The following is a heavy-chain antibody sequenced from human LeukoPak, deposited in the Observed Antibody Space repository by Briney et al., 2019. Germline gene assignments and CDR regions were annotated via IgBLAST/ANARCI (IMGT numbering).Heavy chain of an antibody. CDR1: GFTFSSYA. CDR3: AKDSSGWYFDY. J-gene: IGHJ4*01. CDR2: ISYDGSNK. D-gene: IGHD6-19*01. Sequence: ALRLSCAASGFTFSSYAMHWVRQAPGKGLEWVAVISYDGSNKYYADSVKGRFTISRDNSKNTLYLQMNSLRAEDTAVYYCAKDSSGWYFDYWDPGTPVTVSS. V-gene: IGHV3-30*18.